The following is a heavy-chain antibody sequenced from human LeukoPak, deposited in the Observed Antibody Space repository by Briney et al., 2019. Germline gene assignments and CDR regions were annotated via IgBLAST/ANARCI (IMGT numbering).Heavy chain of an antibody. D-gene: IGHD2-15*01. CDR3: ARDGRYCSGGSCYSLSLDY. Sequence: GGSLRLSCAASGFTFSSYSMNWVRQAPGKGLEWVSYISSSSSTIYCADSFKGRLTISRDNAKNSLYLQMNSLRAEDTAVYYCARDGRYCSGGSCYSLSLDYWGQGTLVTVSS. CDR1: GFTFSSYS. J-gene: IGHJ4*02. CDR2: ISSSSSTI. V-gene: IGHV3-48*04.